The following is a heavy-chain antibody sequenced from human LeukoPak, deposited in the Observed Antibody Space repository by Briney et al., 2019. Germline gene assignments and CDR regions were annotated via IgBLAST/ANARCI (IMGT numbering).Heavy chain of an antibody. CDR2: IYYSGST. CDR1: GGSISSGGYY. J-gene: IGHJ4*02. V-gene: IGHV4-31*03. D-gene: IGHD2-15*01. Sequence: SQTLSLTCTVSGGSISSGGYYWSWIRQHPGKGLEWIGYIYYSGSTYYNPSLKSRVTISVDTSKNQFSLKLSSVTAADTAVYYCARSRDIVVEYCFDYWGQGTLVTASS. CDR3: ARSRDIVVEYCFDY.